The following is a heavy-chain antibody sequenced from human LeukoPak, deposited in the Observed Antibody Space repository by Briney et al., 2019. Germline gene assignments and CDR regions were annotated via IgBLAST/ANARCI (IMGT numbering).Heavy chain of an antibody. CDR3: ARVGKNGWDFDH. D-gene: IGHD6-19*01. J-gene: IGHJ4*02. CDR1: GFTFSAYW. V-gene: IGHV3-7*01. Sequence: GESLRLSCAASGFTFSAYWMTWVRQAPGKGLAWVANIIEGGDLKYYVDSVKGRFTISRDNTKNSLYLQMTSLKADDTAVYYCARVGKNGWDFDHWGQGTLVTVSS. CDR2: IIEGGDLK.